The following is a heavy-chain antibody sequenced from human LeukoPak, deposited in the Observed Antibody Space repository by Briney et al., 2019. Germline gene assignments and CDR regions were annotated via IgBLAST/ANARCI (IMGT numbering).Heavy chain of an antibody. J-gene: IGHJ6*02. D-gene: IGHD3-10*01. CDR3: ASLAPYGSGSYSYYYGMDV. CDR1: GGTFSSYA. CDR2: IIPILGIA. V-gene: IGHV1-69*04. Sequence: SVKVSCKASGGTFSSYAISWVRQAPGQGLEWMGRIIPILGIANYAQKFQGRVTITADKSTSTAYMELSSLRSEDTAVYYCASLAPYGSGSYSYYYGMDVWGQGTTVTVSS.